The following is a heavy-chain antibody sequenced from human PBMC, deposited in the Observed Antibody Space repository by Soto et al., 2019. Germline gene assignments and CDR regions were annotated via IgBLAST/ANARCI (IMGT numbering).Heavy chain of an antibody. CDR3: ARVWGGAFDI. D-gene: IGHD1-26*01. J-gene: IGHJ3*02. CDR1: GGSISSYY. CDR2: IYYSGST. V-gene: IGHV4-59*01. Sequence: QVQLQESGPGLVKPSETLSLTCTVSGGSISSYYWSWIRQPPGKGLEWNGYIYYSGSTNYNPSLRRGXXLSXXSXXXXXXXXXXSXTXXXTAVXYCARVWGGAFDIWGQGTMVTVSS.